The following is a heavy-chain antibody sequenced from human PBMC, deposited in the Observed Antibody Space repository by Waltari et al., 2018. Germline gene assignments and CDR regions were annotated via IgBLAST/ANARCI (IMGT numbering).Heavy chain of an antibody. D-gene: IGHD1-26*01. J-gene: IGHJ4*02. Sequence: EVQLLESGGGLVQPGGSLRLSCAASGFTFSSYAMSWVRPAPGKGLDWVSAISGSGGNTYSADSVKGRFTISRDNSKNTLYLQMNSLRAEDTAVYYCAKGRKWELPLGYWGQGTLVTVSS. CDR2: ISGSGGNT. CDR1: GFTFSSYA. CDR3: AKGRKWELPLGY. V-gene: IGHV3-23*01.